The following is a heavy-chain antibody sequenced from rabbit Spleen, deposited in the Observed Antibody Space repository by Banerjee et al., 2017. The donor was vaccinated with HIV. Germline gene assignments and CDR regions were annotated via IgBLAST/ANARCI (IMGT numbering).Heavy chain of an antibody. CDR1: GVSFSGSSY. CDR3: ARDAGSSFSSYGMDL. J-gene: IGHJ6*01. V-gene: IGHV1S40*01. D-gene: IGHD8-1*01. CDR2: INGITGKP. Sequence: QSLEESGGDLVKPGASLTLTCIASGVSFSGSSYMCWVRQAPGKGLEWIACINGITGKPVYASWAKGRFTISKTSSTTVTLQMTSLTAADTATYFCARDAGSSFSSYGMDLWGQGTLVTVS.